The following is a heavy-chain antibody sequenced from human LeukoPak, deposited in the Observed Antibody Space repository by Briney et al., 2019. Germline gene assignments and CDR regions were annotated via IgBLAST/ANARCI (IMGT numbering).Heavy chain of an antibody. D-gene: IGHD2-8*01. J-gene: IGHJ5*02. CDR1: GFTFSNYA. CDR3: ARGNGWPWWFDR. V-gene: IGHV3-23*01. Sequence: GGSLRLSCAASGFTFSNYAMNWVRQAPGKGLEWVSAIRGSGGSTYNADSVKGRFTISRDNSKDTLYLQLISLRAEDTAVYYCARGNGWPWWFDRWGQGTLVTVSS. CDR2: IRGSGGST.